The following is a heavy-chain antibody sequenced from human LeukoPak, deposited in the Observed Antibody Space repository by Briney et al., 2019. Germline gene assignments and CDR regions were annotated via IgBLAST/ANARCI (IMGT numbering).Heavy chain of an antibody. D-gene: IGHD4-17*01. V-gene: IGHV3-21*01. J-gene: IGHJ4*02. CDR2: ISSSSSYI. Sequence: GGSLRLSCAASGFTFSSYSMNWVRQAPGKGLEWVSSISSSSSYIYYADSVKGRFAISRDNAKNSLYLQMNSLRAEDTAVYYCARYSGYASDYGDFPASPDDYWGQGTLVTVSS. CDR3: ARYSGYASDYGDFPASPDDY. CDR1: GFTFSSYS.